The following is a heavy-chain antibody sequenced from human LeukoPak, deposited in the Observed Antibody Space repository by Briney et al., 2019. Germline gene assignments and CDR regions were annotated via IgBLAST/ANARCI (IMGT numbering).Heavy chain of an antibody. CDR2: ISSSSSTI. Sequence: AGGSLRLSCAASGFTFSSYKMNWVRQAPGKGLEWVSYISSSSSTIYYADSVKGRFTISRDNSKNTLYLQMNSLRAEDTAVYYCAKDPELRYFDWSTIRYYYYYYMDVWGKGTTVTISS. CDR3: AKDPELRYFDWSTIRYYYYYYMDV. D-gene: IGHD3-9*01. CDR1: GFTFSSYK. V-gene: IGHV3-48*01. J-gene: IGHJ6*03.